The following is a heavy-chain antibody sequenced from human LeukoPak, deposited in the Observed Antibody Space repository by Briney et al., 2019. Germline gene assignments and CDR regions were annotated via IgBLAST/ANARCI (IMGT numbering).Heavy chain of an antibody. CDR2: ISSTGSTI. Sequence: TGGSLRLSCAASGFTFSRHSMNWVRQAPGKGLEWVSYISSTGSTIYYADSVKGRFTISRDSAENSLYLQMNSLRAEDTAVYYCARGRWLQRRFDYWGQGTLVTVSS. V-gene: IGHV3-48*01. J-gene: IGHJ4*02. CDR3: ARGRWLQRRFDY. D-gene: IGHD5-24*01. CDR1: GFTFSRHS.